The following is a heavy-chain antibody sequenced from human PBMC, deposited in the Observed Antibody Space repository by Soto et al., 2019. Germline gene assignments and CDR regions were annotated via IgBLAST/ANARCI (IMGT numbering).Heavy chain of an antibody. D-gene: IGHD6-19*01. J-gene: IGHJ6*02. V-gene: IGHV3-23*01. CDR2: ISGSGGST. CDR1: GFTFSSYA. Sequence: VGSLRLSCAASGFTFSSYAMSWVLQAPGKGLEWVSAISGSGGSTYYADSVKGRFTISRDNSKNTLYLQMNSLRAEDTAVYYCANERVVAGSMDVWGQGNTVTVT. CDR3: ANERVVAGSMDV.